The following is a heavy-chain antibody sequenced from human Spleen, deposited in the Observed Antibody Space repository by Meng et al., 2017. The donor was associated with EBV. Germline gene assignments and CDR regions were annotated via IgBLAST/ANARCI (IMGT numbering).Heavy chain of an antibody. D-gene: IGHD2-15*01. CDR3: AHRVKSSGVWFLFDY. J-gene: IGHJ4*02. CDR1: GFSLRTTGEA. CDR2: IYWDDDK. Sequence: QITLKESGPTLVKPTQTLPLTFTFPGFSLRTTGEAVGWIRQPPGKAQEWLALIYWDDDKHYSPSLQTRLSISKDTSKNQVVLTMTNMGPVDTATYYCAHRVKSSGVWFLFDYWGQGTLVTVSS. V-gene: IGHV2-5*02.